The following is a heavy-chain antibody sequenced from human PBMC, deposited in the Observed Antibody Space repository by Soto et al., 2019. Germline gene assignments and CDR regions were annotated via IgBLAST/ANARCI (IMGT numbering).Heavy chain of an antibody. V-gene: IGHV4-31*03. D-gene: IGHD2-2*01. Sequence: QVQLQESGPGLVKPSQTLSFTCTVSGGSISSGVSYWSWIRQHPGKGLEGIGYIYQSGSTYYNRSLKSRVTISVDTSKNQFSLKLSSVTAADTAVYYCAREGSSTSTLDYWGQGTLVTVSS. CDR2: IYQSGST. CDR3: AREGSSTSTLDY. J-gene: IGHJ4*02. CDR1: GGSISSGVSY.